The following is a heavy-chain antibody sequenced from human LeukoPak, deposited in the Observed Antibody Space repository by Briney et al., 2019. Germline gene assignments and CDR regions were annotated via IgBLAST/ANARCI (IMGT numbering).Heavy chain of an antibody. J-gene: IGHJ4*02. V-gene: IGHV4-4*02. CDR2: IYHSGST. CDR3: ARITMVRGVIINDYYFDH. D-gene: IGHD3-10*01. CDR1: GGSISSSNW. Sequence: SETLSLTCAVSGGSISSSNWWSWVRQPPGKGLEWIGEIYHSGSTNYNPSLKSRVTISVDKSKNQFSLKLSSVTAADTAVYYCARITMVRGVIINDYYFDHWGQGTLVTVSS.